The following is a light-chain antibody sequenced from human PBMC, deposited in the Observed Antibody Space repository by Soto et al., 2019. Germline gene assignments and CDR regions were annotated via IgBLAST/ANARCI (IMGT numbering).Light chain of an antibody. CDR2: SNN. CDR1: SSNIGSNT. J-gene: IGLJ2*01. CDR3: AAWDDSLNGPV. V-gene: IGLV1-44*01. Sequence: QSVLTQPPSASGTAGRRVTISCSGGSSNIGSNTVNWYQQLPGTAPKLLIYSNNRRPSGVPDRFSGSKSGTSASLAISGLQSEDEAYYYCAAWDDSLNGPVFGGGTKLTV.